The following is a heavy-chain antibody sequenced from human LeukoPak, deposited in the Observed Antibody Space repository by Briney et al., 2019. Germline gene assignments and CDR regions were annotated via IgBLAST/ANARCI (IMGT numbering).Heavy chain of an antibody. CDR1: GFTFSSHW. V-gene: IGHV3-74*01. CDR2: INGDGSRI. CDR3: ARDALGGRTKFDS. D-gene: IGHD3-16*01. J-gene: IGHJ4*01. Sequence: GGSLRPSCVASGFTFSSHWMHWVRQVPGKGLMWVSRINGDGSRIHYGDSVKGRFTISRDNAKNTLYLQMTSLRGDDTAIYFCARDALGGRTKFDSWGHGSLVTVSS.